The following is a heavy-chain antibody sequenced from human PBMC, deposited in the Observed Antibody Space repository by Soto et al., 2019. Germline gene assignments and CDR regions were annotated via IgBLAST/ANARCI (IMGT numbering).Heavy chain of an antibody. CDR2: IIPIFGTA. J-gene: IGHJ6*02. D-gene: IGHD2-2*01. V-gene: IGHV1-69*13. CDR1: GGTFSSYA. Sequence: ASVKVSCKASGGTFSSYAISWVRQAPGQGLEWMGGIIPIFGTANYAQKFQGRVTITADESTSTAYMELSSLRSEDTAVYYCARAAYCSSTSCYLPGRHYYGMDVWGQGTTVTVSS. CDR3: ARAAYCSSTSCYLPGRHYYGMDV.